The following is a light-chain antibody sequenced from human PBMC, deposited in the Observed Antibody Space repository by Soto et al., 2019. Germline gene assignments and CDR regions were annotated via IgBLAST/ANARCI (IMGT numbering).Light chain of an antibody. CDR2: DVN. J-gene: IGLJ2*01. V-gene: IGLV2-14*01. CDR3: SSYSSSITLV. Sequence: QSALTQPASVSGSPGQSITISCTGTSSDVGGYNYVSWYQQHPGKAPKLMIYDVNNRPSGVSNRFSGSKSGNTASLTISGVQAEDEGDYYCSSYSSSITLVFGGGTKLTVL. CDR1: SSDVGGYNY.